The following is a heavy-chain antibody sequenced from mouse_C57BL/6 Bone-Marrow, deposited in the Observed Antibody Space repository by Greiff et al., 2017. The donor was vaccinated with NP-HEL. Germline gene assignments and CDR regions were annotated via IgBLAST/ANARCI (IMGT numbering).Heavy chain of an antibody. D-gene: IGHD4-1*02. Sequence: LVESGAELAKPGASVKLSCKASGYTFTSYWMHWVKQRPGQGLEWIGYINPSSGYTKYKQKFKDKATLTADKSSSTAYLQLSSLTYEDSAFYYCARYRASTGTRAMDYWGQGTSVTVSS. CDR3: ARYRASTGTRAMDY. J-gene: IGHJ4*01. CDR2: INPSSGYT. CDR1: GYTFTSYW. V-gene: IGHV1-7*01.